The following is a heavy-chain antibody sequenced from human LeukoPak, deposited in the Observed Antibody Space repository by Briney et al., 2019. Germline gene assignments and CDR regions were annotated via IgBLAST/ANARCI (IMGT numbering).Heavy chain of an antibody. Sequence: ASVEVSCKASGYTFTTYYMHWVRQAPGQGLEWMGIINPNGGSTSYAQKFQGRVTITRDTSTSTVYMEVSSLRSEDTAVYYCARDRHGSGTYNYYGMDVWGQGTTVTVSS. CDR2: INPNGGST. D-gene: IGHD3-10*01. CDR3: ARDRHGSGTYNYYGMDV. J-gene: IGHJ6*02. CDR1: GYTFTTYY. V-gene: IGHV1-46*01.